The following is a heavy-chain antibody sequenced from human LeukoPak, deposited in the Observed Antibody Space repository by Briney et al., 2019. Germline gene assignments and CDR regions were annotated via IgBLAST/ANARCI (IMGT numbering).Heavy chain of an antibody. V-gene: IGHV3-48*04. CDR3: ARDEGNTGYYY. CDR2: ISSRSSTI. D-gene: IGHD3-9*01. Sequence: GGSLRLSCAASGFTFSSYGMHWVRQAPGKGLEWVSYISSRSSTIYYADSVKGRCTISRDNAKDSLYLQMNSLRAEDTAVYYCARDEGNTGYYYWGQGTLVTVSS. CDR1: GFTFSSYG. J-gene: IGHJ4*02.